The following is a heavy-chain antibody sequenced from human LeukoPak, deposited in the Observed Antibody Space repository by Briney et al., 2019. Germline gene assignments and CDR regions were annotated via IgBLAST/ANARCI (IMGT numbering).Heavy chain of an antibody. D-gene: IGHD3-3*01. J-gene: IGHJ4*02. V-gene: IGHV4-59*01. CDR2: IYFSGST. CDR1: GGSIRSYY. Sequence: QPSETLSLTCTVSGGSIRSYYWSWIRQPPGKGLEWIGYIYFSGSTSYNPSLKSRVIISVDRSKNQFSLKLSSVAAADTAVYYCARSYDTNFDYWGQGTLVTVSS. CDR3: ARSYDTNFDY.